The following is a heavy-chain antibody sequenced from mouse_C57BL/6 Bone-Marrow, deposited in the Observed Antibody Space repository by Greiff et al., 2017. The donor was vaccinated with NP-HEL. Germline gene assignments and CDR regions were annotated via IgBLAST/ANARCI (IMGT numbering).Heavy chain of an antibody. J-gene: IGHJ3*01. CDR1: GFTFSSYA. V-gene: IGHV5-4*03. D-gene: IGHD1-1*01. CDR3: ARAIYYYGSSPAWFAY. CDR2: ISDGGSYT. Sequence: DVMLVESGGGLVKPGGSLKLSCAASGFTFSSYAMSWVRQTPEKRLEWVATISDGGSYTYYPDNVKGRFTISRDNAKNNLYLQMSHLKSEDTAMYYCARAIYYYGSSPAWFAYWGQGTLVTVSA.